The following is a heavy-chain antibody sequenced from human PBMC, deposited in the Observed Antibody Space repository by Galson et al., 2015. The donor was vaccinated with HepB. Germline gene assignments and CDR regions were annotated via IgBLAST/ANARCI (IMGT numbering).Heavy chain of an antibody. Sequence: TLSLTCSVSGGSIITSSYHWGWIRQSPGKGLEWIGSIYYSGSTYYNPSLKSRATISVNTSKNQFSLKLRSVTAADTAVYFCTRHFWSASYYVDYWGQGSLVPVSS. CDR3: TRHFWSASYYVDY. J-gene: IGHJ4*02. V-gene: IGHV4-39*01. CDR1: GGSIITSSYH. D-gene: IGHD3-3*01. CDR2: IYYSGST.